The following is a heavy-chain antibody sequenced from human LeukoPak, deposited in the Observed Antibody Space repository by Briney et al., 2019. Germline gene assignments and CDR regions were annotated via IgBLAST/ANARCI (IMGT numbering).Heavy chain of an antibody. J-gene: IGHJ4*02. CDR2: IYYSGNT. Sequence: SETLSLTCTVSGGSISSSAYYWGWIRQPPGMGLEWIGNIYYSGNTYHNPSLMSRVTISVDTSNNQFSLHLSSVTAADTAVYYCARAPHFFDTSGSRYYFDSWGQGALVTVSS. CDR3: ARAPHFFDTSGSRYYFDS. V-gene: IGHV4-39*07. CDR1: GGSISSSAYY. D-gene: IGHD3-22*01.